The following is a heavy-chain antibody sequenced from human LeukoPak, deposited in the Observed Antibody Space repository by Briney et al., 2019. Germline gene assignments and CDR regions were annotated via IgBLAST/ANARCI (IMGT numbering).Heavy chain of an antibody. D-gene: IGHD6-13*01. V-gene: IGHV4-59*01. CDR3: AREGPGSIDY. Sequence: SETLSLTCAVYGGSFSGYYWSWIRQPPGKGLEWIGYIYYSGSTNYNPSLKSRVTISVDTSKNQFSLKLSSVTAADTAVYYCAREGPGSIDYWGQGTLVTVSS. CDR1: GGSFSGYY. CDR2: IYYSGST. J-gene: IGHJ4*02.